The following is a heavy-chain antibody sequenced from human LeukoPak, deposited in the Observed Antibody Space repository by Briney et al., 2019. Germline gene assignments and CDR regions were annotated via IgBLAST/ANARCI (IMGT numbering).Heavy chain of an antibody. J-gene: IGHJ4*02. Sequence: PGRSLRPSCAASGFTFSSYAMHWVRQAPAKGLEWVANIKPVGSDKYYVNSLKGRFTITKDNAKTSLFLQMDSLRADDTAVYYCARGAGYCSCNIFYFGAFDYWGQGTLVTVSS. CDR3: ARGAGYCSCNIFYFGAFDY. D-gene: IGHD2-2*01. CDR1: GFTFSSYA. CDR2: IKPVGSDK. V-gene: IGHV3-7*04.